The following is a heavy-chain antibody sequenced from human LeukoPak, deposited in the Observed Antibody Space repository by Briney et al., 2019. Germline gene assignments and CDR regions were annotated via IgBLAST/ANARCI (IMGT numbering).Heavy chain of an antibody. CDR2: INPNSGGT. Sequence: ASVKVSCKASGYTFNGYCMHWVRQAPGQGLEWMGWINPNSGGTNYAQKFQGRVTMTRDTSISTAYMEVSRLRSDDTAVYYCARDRPRSGITMVRGVRNWFDPWGQGTLVTVSS. CDR3: ARDRPRSGITMVRGVRNWFDP. J-gene: IGHJ5*02. D-gene: IGHD3-10*01. V-gene: IGHV1-2*02. CDR1: GYTFNGYC.